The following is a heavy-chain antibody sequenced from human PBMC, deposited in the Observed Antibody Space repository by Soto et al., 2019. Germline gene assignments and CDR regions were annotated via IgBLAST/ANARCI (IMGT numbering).Heavy chain of an antibody. CDR2: ISYDGGKE. V-gene: IGHV3-30*18. D-gene: IGHD3-10*01. CDR1: GFIFSNYA. Sequence: QVQLVESGGGVVQPGRSLRLSCAASGFIFSNYAMHWVRQAPGKGLEWVAVISYDGGKEYYAESVQGRFTVSRDTSNNTVYLQVDSPRPEDTAMYFCAKDSEVRPPWIGEDWFDSWGQGTRVIVTS. J-gene: IGHJ5*01. CDR3: AKDSEVRPPWIGEDWFDS.